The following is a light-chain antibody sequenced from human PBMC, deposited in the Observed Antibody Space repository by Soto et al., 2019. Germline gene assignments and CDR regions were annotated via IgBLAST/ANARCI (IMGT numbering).Light chain of an antibody. Sequence: EIVLTQSPATLSLSPGERATLSCRASHSVSTSVAWYQHRPGQAPRLVIYETSNRATGIPARFSGSGSGTDFTLTISSLEPEDFAVYYCQHRRNWFFGGGTKVEIK. CDR2: ETS. CDR1: HSVSTS. CDR3: QHRRNWF. V-gene: IGKV3-11*01. J-gene: IGKJ4*01.